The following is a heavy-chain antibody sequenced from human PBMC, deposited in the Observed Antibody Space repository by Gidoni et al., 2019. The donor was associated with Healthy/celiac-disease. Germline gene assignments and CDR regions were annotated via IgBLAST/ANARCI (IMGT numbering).Heavy chain of an antibody. V-gene: IGHV3-23*01. CDR2: ISGSGGST. CDR1: GFTFCSSA. J-gene: IGHJ4*02. D-gene: IGHD4-17*01. CDR3: AKDRLGLRRDYPDY. Sequence: EVQLLESGGGLVQPGGSLRLSCAASGFTFCSSAMSWVRQAPGEGLEWVSAISGSGGSTYYADSVKGRFTISRDNSKNTLYLQMNSLRAEDTAVYYCAKDRLGLRRDYPDYWGQGTLVTVSS.